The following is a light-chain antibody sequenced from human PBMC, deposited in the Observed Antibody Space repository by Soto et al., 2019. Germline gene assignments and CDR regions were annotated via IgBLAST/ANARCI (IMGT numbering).Light chain of an antibody. Sequence: QSALTQPASVSGSPGQSITISCTGTSSDVGGTNFVSWYQQYPGKAPKLMVYEVSNRPSGVSNRFSASKSGNTASLTISGLQAEDEGDYYCSSYTTSTTPLVFGTGTKLTVL. V-gene: IGLV2-14*01. CDR3: SSYTTSTTPLV. J-gene: IGLJ1*01. CDR2: EVS. CDR1: SSDVGGTNF.